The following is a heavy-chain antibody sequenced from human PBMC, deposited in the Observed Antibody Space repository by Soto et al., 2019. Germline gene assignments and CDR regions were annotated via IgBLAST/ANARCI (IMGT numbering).Heavy chain of an antibody. Sequence: ASVKVSCKASGYTFTGYYMHWVRQAPGQGLEWMGWINPNSGGTNYAQKFQGRVTMTRDTSISTAYMGLSRLRSDDTAVYYCARESITIFGVVINYYYGMDVWGQGTTGTVSS. CDR3: ARESITIFGVVINYYYGMDV. V-gene: IGHV1-2*02. D-gene: IGHD3-3*01. CDR1: GYTFTGYY. J-gene: IGHJ6*02. CDR2: INPNSGGT.